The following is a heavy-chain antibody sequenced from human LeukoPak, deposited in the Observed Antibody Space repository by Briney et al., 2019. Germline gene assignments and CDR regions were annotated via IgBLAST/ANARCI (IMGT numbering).Heavy chain of an antibody. J-gene: IGHJ4*02. CDR1: GFTFTSYA. V-gene: IGHV3-23*01. CDR2: ISGSGVST. D-gene: IGHD3-10*01. CDR3: AKGEDIVVVPGAMGYYYGSGSYDY. Sequence: GGALRLSSAASGFTFTSYAMSWVRQALGKGLEWGSAISGSGVSTYYADSVKGRFTISRDNSKNTLYLQMNSLRAEDTAVYYCAKGEDIVVVPGAMGYYYGSGSYDYWGQGTLVTVSS.